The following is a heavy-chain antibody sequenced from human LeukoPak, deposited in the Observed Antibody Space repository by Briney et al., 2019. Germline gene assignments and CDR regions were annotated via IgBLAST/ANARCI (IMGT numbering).Heavy chain of an antibody. V-gene: IGHV3-23*01. CDR3: AKSGSAGWVDY. J-gene: IGHJ4*02. CDR1: GFTVSSNY. Sequence: GGSLRLSCAASGFTVSSNYMSWVRQAPGKGLEWVSAISGSGGSTYYADSVKGRFTISRDNSKNTLYLQMNSPRAEDTAVYYCAKSGSAGWVDYWGQGTLVTVSS. CDR2: ISGSGGST. D-gene: IGHD3-10*01.